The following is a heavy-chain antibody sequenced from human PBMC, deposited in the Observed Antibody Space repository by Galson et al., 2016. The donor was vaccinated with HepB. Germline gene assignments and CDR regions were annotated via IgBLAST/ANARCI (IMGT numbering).Heavy chain of an antibody. Sequence: CAISGDSVSNNSAAWNWVRQSPSRGLEWLGRTYYRSAWYYEYTLSLRGRIIVNPDTSNNHFSLRLTSVTAADTALYYCARQYRGGPSDYWGQGTLVIVSS. V-gene: IGHV6-1*01. D-gene: IGHD5-12*01. CDR3: ARQYRGGPSDY. CDR1: GDSVSNNSAA. CDR2: TYYRSAWYY. J-gene: IGHJ4*02.